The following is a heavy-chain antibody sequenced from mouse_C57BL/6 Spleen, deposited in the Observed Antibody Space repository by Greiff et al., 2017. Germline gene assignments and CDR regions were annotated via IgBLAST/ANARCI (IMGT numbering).Heavy chain of an antibody. Sequence: VQLQESGAELVKPGASVKVSCKASGYTFTSYWMHWVKQRPGQGLEWIGMIHPSDSDTNYNQKFKGKATLTVDKSSSTAYMQLSSLTSEDSAVYYCAIRGTAQPYYFDYWGQGTTLTVSS. D-gene: IGHD3-2*02. CDR3: AIRGTAQPYYFDY. CDR1: GYTFTSYW. CDR2: IHPSDSDT. V-gene: IGHV1-74*04. J-gene: IGHJ2*01.